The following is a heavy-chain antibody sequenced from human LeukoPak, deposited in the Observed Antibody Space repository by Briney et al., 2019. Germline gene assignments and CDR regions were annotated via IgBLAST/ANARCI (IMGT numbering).Heavy chain of an antibody. V-gene: IGHV5-51*01. Sequence: GESLKISCKGSGYSFTSYWIGWVRQMPGKGLEWMGIIYPGDSDTRYSPSFQGRVTISADKSISTAYLQWSSLKASDTAMYYCARPHLYGSGSYPFDYWGQGTLVTVSS. CDR2: IYPGDSDT. J-gene: IGHJ4*02. CDR3: ARPHLYGSGSYPFDY. CDR1: GYSFTSYW. D-gene: IGHD3-10*01.